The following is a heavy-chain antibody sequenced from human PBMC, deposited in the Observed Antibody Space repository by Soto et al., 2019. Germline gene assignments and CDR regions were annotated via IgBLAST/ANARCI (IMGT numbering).Heavy chain of an antibody. CDR2: ISYDGSNK. D-gene: IGHD6-19*01. CDR1: GFTFSSYG. CDR3: AKPDSSGWYRDGAFDI. J-gene: IGHJ3*02. Sequence: QVQLVESGGGVVQPGRSLRLSCAASGFTFSSYGMHWVRQAPGKGLEWVAVISYDGSNKYYADAVKGRFTISRDNSKNTLYLQMNSLRAEDTAVYYCAKPDSSGWYRDGAFDIWGQGTMVTVSS. V-gene: IGHV3-30*18.